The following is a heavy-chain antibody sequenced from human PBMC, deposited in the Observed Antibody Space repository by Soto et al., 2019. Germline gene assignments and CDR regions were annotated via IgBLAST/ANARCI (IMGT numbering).Heavy chain of an antibody. V-gene: IGHV3-33*01. J-gene: IGHJ6*03. Sequence: GGSLRLSCAASGFTFSSYGMHWVRQAPGKGLEWVAVIWYDGSNKYYADSVKGRFTISRDNSKNTLYLQMNGLRAEDKAVYYCARSGTGTNEYYYYYMDVWGKGTTVTVSS. CDR3: ARSGTGTNEYYYYYMDV. CDR2: IWYDGSNK. CDR1: GFTFSSYG. D-gene: IGHD1-1*01.